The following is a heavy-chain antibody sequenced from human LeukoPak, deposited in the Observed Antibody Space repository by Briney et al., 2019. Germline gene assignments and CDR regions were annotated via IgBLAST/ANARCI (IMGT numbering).Heavy chain of an antibody. J-gene: IGHJ4*02. Sequence: ASVKVSCKASGYTFTSYGISWVRQAPGQGLEWMGWISAYNGNTNYAQKLQGRVTMTRDTSISTAYMELSRLRSDVTAVYYCARAHPRAVALYYFDYWGQGTLVTVSS. V-gene: IGHV1-18*01. CDR3: ARAHPRAVALYYFDY. CDR1: GYTFTSYG. CDR2: ISAYNGNT. D-gene: IGHD6-19*01.